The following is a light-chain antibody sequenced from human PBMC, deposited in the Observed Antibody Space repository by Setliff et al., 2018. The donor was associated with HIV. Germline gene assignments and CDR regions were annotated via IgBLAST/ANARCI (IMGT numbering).Light chain of an antibody. V-gene: IGKV4-1*01. J-gene: IGKJ1*01. CDR1: RSVLYSSNNKNY. CDR2: WAS. CDR3: QQYYSTPPT. Sequence: DIVMTQSPDSLPVSLGERATINCKSSRSVLYSSNNKNYLAWYQQKPGQPPKLLIFWASTRESGVPDRFSGSGSGTDFTLTISSLQAEDVAVYYCQQYYSTPPTFGQGTKV.